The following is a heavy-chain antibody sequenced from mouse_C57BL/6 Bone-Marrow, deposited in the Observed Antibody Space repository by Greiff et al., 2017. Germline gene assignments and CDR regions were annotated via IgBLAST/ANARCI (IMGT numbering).Heavy chain of an antibody. CDR3: TTDYDCAYYYAMDY. V-gene: IGHV14-1*01. D-gene: IGHD2-4*01. J-gene: IGHJ4*01. CDR1: GFNIKDYY. CDR2: IDPEDGDT. Sequence: VQLQQSGAELVRPGASVKLSCTASGFNIKDYYMHWVKQRPEQGLEWIGRIDPEDGDTEYAPKFQGKATMTADTSSNTAYLQLSSLTSEDTAVYYSTTDYDCAYYYAMDYWGQGTSVTVSS.